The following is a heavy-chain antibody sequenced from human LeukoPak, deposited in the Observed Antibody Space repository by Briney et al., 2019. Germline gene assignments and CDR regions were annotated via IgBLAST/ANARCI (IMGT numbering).Heavy chain of an antibody. D-gene: IGHD1-26*01. Sequence: ASETLSLTCTVSGGSISSSSYYWDWIRQPPGKGLEWIGTIYYSGSTYYNPSLKSRVTISLDTSKNQFSLKLSSVTAADTAMYYCARWEESDAFDIWGQGTVVTVSX. J-gene: IGHJ3*02. CDR1: GGSISSSSYY. V-gene: IGHV4-39*01. CDR2: IYYSGST. CDR3: ARWEESDAFDI.